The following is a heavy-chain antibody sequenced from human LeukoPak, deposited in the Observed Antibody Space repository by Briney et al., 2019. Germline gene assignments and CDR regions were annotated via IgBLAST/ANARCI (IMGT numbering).Heavy chain of an antibody. J-gene: IGHJ4*02. Sequence: PGGSLRLACAASGFTFNSYAMHWVRQAPGKGLEWVAVIPYNGSNKYYADSVKGRFTISRHNSKNTLYLQMNSLRAEHTAVYYCARDLYYDILTGPGYYFDYWGQGTLVTVSS. D-gene: IGHD3-9*01. V-gene: IGHV3-30*04. CDR2: IPYNGSNK. CDR3: ARDLYYDILTGPGYYFDY. CDR1: GFTFNSYA.